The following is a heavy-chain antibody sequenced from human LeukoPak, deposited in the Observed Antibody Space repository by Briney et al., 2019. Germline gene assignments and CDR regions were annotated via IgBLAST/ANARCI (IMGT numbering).Heavy chain of an antibody. CDR2: IIPIFGTA. CDR3: ARDPVWDY. CDR1: GGTFSSYA. D-gene: IGHD3-16*01. J-gene: IGHJ4*02. Sequence: ASVKVSCKASGGTFSSYAISWVQQAPGQGLEWMGGIIPIFGTANYAQKLQGRVTMTTDTSTSTAYMELRSLRSDDTAVYYCARDPVWDYWGQGTLVTVSS. V-gene: IGHV1-69*05.